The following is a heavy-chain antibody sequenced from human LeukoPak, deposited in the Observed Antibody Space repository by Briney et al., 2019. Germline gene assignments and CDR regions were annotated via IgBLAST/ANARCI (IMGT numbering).Heavy chain of an antibody. Sequence: SETLSLTCTVSGGSITTHYWSXXXXXXXXXXXXIGRVYNTGSTKYNPSLESRVTMSVDTSSNRFSLSLRSVTAADTAVYYCARDLLGDYGTFDIWGQGTMVTVSS. D-gene: IGHD4-17*01. CDR2: VYNTGST. J-gene: IGHJ3*02. CDR1: GGSITTHY. V-gene: IGHV4-4*07. CDR3: ARDLLGDYGTFDI.